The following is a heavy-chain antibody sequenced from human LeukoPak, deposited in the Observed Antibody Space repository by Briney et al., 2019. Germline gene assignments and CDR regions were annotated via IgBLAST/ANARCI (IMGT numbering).Heavy chain of an antibody. CDR2: ISASGSST. J-gene: IGHJ4*02. Sequence: PGGSLSLSCAASGFTFSSYAMSWVRQAPGLGLEWVSAISASGSSTYYADSVKGRFTISRDNSKNTVYLQMSSLRAEDTAVYYCAKAGTVTTGVLWGQGTLVTVSS. CDR3: AKAGTVTTGVL. D-gene: IGHD4-17*01. CDR1: GFTFSSYA. V-gene: IGHV3-23*01.